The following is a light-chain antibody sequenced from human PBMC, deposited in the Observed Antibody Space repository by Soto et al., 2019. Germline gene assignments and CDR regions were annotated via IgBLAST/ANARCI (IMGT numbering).Light chain of an antibody. Sequence: QSVLTQPASVSGSPGQSITISCTGTSSDVGAYNFVPWYQQHPGKAPKLIFYEVSNRPPGLSDRFSGSKSGTTASLTISGLQAEDEADYFCSSYTADKTLLFGGGTKVTVL. V-gene: IGLV2-14*01. CDR3: SSYTADKTLL. CDR2: EVS. J-gene: IGLJ2*01. CDR1: SSDVGAYNF.